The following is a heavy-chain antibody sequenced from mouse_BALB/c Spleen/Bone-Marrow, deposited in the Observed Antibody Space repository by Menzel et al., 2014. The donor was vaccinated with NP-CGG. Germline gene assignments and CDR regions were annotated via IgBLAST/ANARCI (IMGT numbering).Heavy chain of an antibody. CDR3: ARVYGNYDAMDY. CDR1: GYTFTTYT. J-gene: IGHJ4*01. CDR2: INPSSGYT. Sequence: VQLQQSGAELARPGASVKMSCRASGYTFTTYTMHWVKQRPGQGLEWIGYINPSSGYTYYNQKFKDKATLTADKSSSAAYRRLSSLTSEDSAVYYCARVYGNYDAMDYWGQGTSVTVSS. D-gene: IGHD2-1*01. V-gene: IGHV1-4*01.